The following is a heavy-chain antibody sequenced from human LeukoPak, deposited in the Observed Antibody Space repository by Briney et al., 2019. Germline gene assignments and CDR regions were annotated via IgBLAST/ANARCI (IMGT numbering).Heavy chain of an antibody. CDR2: IYTSGST. CDR1: GDSISNYY. J-gene: IGHJ4*02. D-gene: IGHD6-13*01. CDR3: ARVGYSSSWYSGPLDY. Sequence: SETLSLTCTVSGDSISNYYWSWIRQPAGKGLEWIGRIYTSGSTYYNPSLKSRVTISVDTSKNQFSLKLSSVTAADTAVYYCARVGYSSSWYSGPLDYWGQGTLVTVSS. V-gene: IGHV4-4*07.